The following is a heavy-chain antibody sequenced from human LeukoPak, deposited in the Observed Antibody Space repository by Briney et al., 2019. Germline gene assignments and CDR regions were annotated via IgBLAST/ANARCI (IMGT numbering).Heavy chain of an antibody. Sequence: KPSETLSLTCAVYGGSFSGYYWSWIRQPPGKGLEWIGEINHSGSTNYNPSLKSRVTISVDTSKNQFSLKLSSVTTADTAVYYCASQAWGMDVWGQGTTVTVSS. CDR1: GGSFSGYY. J-gene: IGHJ6*02. CDR2: INHSGST. V-gene: IGHV4-34*01. CDR3: ASQAWGMDV.